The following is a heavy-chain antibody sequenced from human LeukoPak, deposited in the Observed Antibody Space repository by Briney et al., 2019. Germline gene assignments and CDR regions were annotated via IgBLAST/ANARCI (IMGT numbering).Heavy chain of an antibody. V-gene: IGHV1-18*01. D-gene: IGHD3-3*01. CDR2: ISAYNGNT. Sequence: GASVKVSCKASGGTFSSYAISWVRQAPGQGLEWMGWISAYNGNTNYAQKLQGRVTMTTDTSTSTAYMELRSLRSDDTAVYYCARSTATIFGVVIQPFDYWGQGTLVTVSS. CDR1: GGTFSSYA. CDR3: ARSTATIFGVVIQPFDY. J-gene: IGHJ4*02.